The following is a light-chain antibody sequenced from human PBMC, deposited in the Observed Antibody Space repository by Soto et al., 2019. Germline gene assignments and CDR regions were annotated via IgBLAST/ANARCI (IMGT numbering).Light chain of an antibody. CDR2: SAS. Sequence: DIQMTQSPSSLSASVGDRVTITCRASQGIGNYLAWYQKKPGKAPKLLIYSASTLQSGVPSRFSGSGSGTDFTLTISSLQPEDVATYYCQKYNSAPTWTFDQGTKVDI. CDR3: QKYNSAPTWT. J-gene: IGKJ1*01. V-gene: IGKV1-27*01. CDR1: QGIGNY.